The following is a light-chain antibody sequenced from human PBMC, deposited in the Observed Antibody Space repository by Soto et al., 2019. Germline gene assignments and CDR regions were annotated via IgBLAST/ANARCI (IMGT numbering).Light chain of an antibody. CDR1: SSNIGAGYD. J-gene: IGLJ3*02. CDR3: QSYDSSLSGSV. Sequence: QLVLTQPPSVSGAPGQRVTISCHGSSSNIGAGYDVHWYQQLPGTAPKLLIYGNSNRPSGVPDRFSGSKSGTSASLAITGLQAEDEADYYCQSYDSSLSGSVFGGGTKLTVL. CDR2: GNS. V-gene: IGLV1-40*01.